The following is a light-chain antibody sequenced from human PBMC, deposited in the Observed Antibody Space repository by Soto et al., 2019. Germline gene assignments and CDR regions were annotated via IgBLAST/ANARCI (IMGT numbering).Light chain of an antibody. V-gene: IGKV1-12*01. CDR2: AAS. CDR1: QGISSW. Sequence: DIQMSQSPSSLSASVGERVTITCRSSQGISSWLAWYQQKPGKAPTLLIYAASTLQSGVPSRFSGSGSGTDFPLTIISLQPEDFAPYFCNQSSARRLTFGGGTKVDIK. CDR3: NQSSARRLT. J-gene: IGKJ4*01.